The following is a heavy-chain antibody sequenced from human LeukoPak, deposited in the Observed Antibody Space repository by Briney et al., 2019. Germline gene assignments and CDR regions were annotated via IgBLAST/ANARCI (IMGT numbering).Heavy chain of an antibody. CDR2: ISYDGSNK. D-gene: IGHD6-19*01. Sequence: PGRSLRLSCAASGFTFSSYAMHWVRQAPGKGLEWVAVISYDGSNKYYADSVKGRFTISRDNSKNTLYLQMNSLRAEDTAVYYCARDRDSGWDSFDYWGQGTLVTVSS. CDR3: ARDRDSGWDSFDY. J-gene: IGHJ4*02. V-gene: IGHV3-30-3*01. CDR1: GFTFSSYA.